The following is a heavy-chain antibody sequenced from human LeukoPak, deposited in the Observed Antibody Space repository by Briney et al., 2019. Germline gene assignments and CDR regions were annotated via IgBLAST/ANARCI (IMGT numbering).Heavy chain of an antibody. V-gene: IGHV3-74*01. Sequence: GGSLRLSCAASGFTFSSYWMHWVRQAPGKGLVWVSRIDTDGSFTSYADSVRGRFTISRDNAKNTLYLQMSSLRAEDTAVYYCARDRGYTQDYWGQGTLVTVSS. CDR3: ARDRGYTQDY. CDR2: IDTDGSFT. CDR1: GFTFSSYW. D-gene: IGHD5-12*01. J-gene: IGHJ4*02.